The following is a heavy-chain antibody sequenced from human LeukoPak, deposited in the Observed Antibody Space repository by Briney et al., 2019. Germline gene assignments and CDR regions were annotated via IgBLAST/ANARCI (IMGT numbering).Heavy chain of an antibody. Sequence: PGGSLRLSCAASGFTFSSYGMHWVRQAPGKGLEWVAVIWYDGSNKYYADSVKGRFTISRDNSKNTLYLQMNSLRAEDTAVYYCARGGYCSGGSCYSILDYWGQGTLVTVSS. V-gene: IGHV3-33*01. CDR3: ARGGYCSGGSCYSILDY. CDR2: IWYDGSNK. D-gene: IGHD2-15*01. CDR1: GFTFSSYG. J-gene: IGHJ4*02.